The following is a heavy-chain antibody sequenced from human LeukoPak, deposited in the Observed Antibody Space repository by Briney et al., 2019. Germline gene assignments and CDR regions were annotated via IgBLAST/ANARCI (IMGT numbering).Heavy chain of an antibody. CDR2: INHSGST. CDR3: ARNRDEKAGIAAFYYYYYMDV. V-gene: IGHV4-34*01. J-gene: IGHJ6*03. D-gene: IGHD6-13*01. Sequence: SETLSLTCAVYGGSFSGYYWSWIRQPPGKGLEWIGEINHSGSTNYNPSLKSRVTISVDTSKNQFSLQLSSVTAADTAVYYCARNRDEKAGIAAFYYYYYMDVWGKGTTVTVSS. CDR1: GGSFSGYY.